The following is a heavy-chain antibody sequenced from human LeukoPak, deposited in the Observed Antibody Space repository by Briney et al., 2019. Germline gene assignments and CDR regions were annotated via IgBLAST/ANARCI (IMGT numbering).Heavy chain of an antibody. Sequence: SETLSLTCTASGGSISSYYWSWLRQPPGKGLEWIGYIYYSGSTNYNPSLKSRVTITVATSKNQFSLKLSSVTPADTAVYYCAAGRITMISALDYYYMDVWGKGTTVTVSS. CDR2: IYYSGST. CDR3: AAGRITMISALDYYYMDV. V-gene: IGHV4-59*01. J-gene: IGHJ6*03. CDR1: GGSISSYY. D-gene: IGHD3-22*01.